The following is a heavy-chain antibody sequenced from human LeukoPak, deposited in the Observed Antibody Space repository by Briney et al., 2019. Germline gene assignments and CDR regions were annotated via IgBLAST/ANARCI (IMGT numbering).Heavy chain of an antibody. CDR1: GFTFSDYY. Sequence: GGSLRLSCAASGFTFSDYYMSWIRQAPGKGLEWVSYISSSGSTIYYADSVKGRFTISRDNAKNSLYLQMNSLRAEDTAVYYCARDSSPYSSSWYGLKEPYYSDYWGQGTLVTVSS. CDR3: ARDSSPYSSSWYGLKEPYYSDY. V-gene: IGHV3-11*04. D-gene: IGHD6-13*01. J-gene: IGHJ4*02. CDR2: ISSSGSTI.